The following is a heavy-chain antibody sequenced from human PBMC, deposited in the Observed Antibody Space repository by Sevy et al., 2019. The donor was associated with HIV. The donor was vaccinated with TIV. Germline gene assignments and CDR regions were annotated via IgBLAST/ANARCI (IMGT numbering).Heavy chain of an antibody. CDR3: AIGVSGGNSGAAFDY. J-gene: IGHJ4*02. CDR2: ISWNSGSM. D-gene: IGHD2-15*01. Sequence: GGSLRLSCAGSGFTFGNYAMYWVRPSPGKGLEWVSGISWNSGSMGYADAVEGRFTISRDNAKNPLHLEMNSLRPEDTALYYCAIGVSGGNSGAAFDYWGQGTRVTVSS. CDR1: GFTFGNYA. V-gene: IGHV3-9*01.